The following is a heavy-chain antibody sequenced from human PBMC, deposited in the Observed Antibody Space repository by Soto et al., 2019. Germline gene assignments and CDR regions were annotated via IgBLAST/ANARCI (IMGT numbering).Heavy chain of an antibody. CDR1: GGTFSSYA. CDR2: IIPIFGTA. CDR3: ARGVKYCSGGSCYLYFDY. J-gene: IGHJ4*02. Sequence: RASVKVSCKASGGTFSSYAISWVRQAPGQGLEWMGGIIPIFGTANYAQKFQGRVTITADKSTSTAYMELSSLRSEDTAVYYCARGVKYCSGGSCYLYFDYWGQGTLVTVSS. D-gene: IGHD2-15*01. V-gene: IGHV1-69*06.